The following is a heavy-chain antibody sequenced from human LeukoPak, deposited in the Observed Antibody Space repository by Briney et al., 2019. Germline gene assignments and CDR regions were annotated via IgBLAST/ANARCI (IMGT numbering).Heavy chain of an antibody. V-gene: IGHV4-59*01. CDR2: IYYSGST. Sequence: WIGYIYYSGSTNYNPSLKSRVTISVDTSKNQFSLKLSSVTAADTAVYYCARAHYYYGMDVWGQGTTVTVSS. CDR3: ARAHYYYGMDV. J-gene: IGHJ6*02.